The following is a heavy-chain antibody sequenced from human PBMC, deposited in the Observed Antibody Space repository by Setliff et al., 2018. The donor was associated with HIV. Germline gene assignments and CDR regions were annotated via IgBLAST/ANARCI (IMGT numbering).Heavy chain of an antibody. J-gene: IGHJ6*03. CDR1: GGSISSGSYY. D-gene: IGHD3-22*01. CDR2: IYTSVST. Sequence: PSETLSLTCTVSGGSISSGSYYWSWIRQPAGKGLEWIGRIYTSVSTNYNPSLKSRVTISVDTSKNQFSLKLRSVTAADTAVYYCARETYYYDNPQYYYYYMDVWGKGTTGTVSS. CDR3: ARETYYYDNPQYYYYYMDV. V-gene: IGHV4-61*02.